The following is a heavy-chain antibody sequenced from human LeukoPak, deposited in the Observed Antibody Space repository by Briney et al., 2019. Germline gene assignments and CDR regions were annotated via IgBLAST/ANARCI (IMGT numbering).Heavy chain of an antibody. V-gene: IGHV4-39*01. J-gene: IGHJ4*02. CDR1: GGSISNSSYF. Sequence: PSETLSLTSTVSGGSISNSSYFWGWIRQPPGKGLEWIGSIYYSGSTYYNPSLKSRVTISVDTSKNQFSLKLSSVTAADTAVYYCARHEGIAAPFDYWGQGTLVTVSS. D-gene: IGHD6-25*01. CDR2: IYYSGST. CDR3: ARHEGIAAPFDY.